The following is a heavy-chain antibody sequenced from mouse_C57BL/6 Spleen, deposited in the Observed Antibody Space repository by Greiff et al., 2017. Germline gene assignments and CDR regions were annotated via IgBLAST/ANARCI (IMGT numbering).Heavy chain of an antibody. CDR1: GYTFTDYN. CDR2: INPNNGGT. V-gene: IGHV1-18*01. J-gene: IGHJ1*03. CDR3: ARQGNDPWYVDV. Sequence: VQLQQSGPELVKPGASVKIPCKASGYTFTDYNMDWVKQSHGKSLEWIGDINPNNGGTIYNQKFKGKATLTVDKSSSTAYMELRSLTSEDTAVYDCARQGNDPWYVDVWGTGTTVTVSS.